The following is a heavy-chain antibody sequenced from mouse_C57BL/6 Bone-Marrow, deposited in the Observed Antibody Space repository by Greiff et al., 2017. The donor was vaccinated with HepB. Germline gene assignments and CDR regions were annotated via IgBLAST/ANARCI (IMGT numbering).Heavy chain of an antibody. D-gene: IGHD2-4*01. V-gene: IGHV1-22*01. CDR1: GYTFTDYN. Sequence: DVQLQESGPELVKPGASVKMSCKASGYTFTDYNMHWVKQSHGKSLEWIGYINPNNGGTSYNQKFKGKATLTVNKSSSTAYMELRSLTSEDSAVYYCAAIYYDYDGFAYWGQGTLVTVSA. CDR3: AAIYYDYDGFAY. J-gene: IGHJ3*01. CDR2: INPNNGGT.